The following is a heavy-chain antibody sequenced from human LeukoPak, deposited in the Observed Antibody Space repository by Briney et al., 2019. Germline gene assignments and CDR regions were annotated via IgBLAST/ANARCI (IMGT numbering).Heavy chain of an antibody. CDR1: GYTFSSYG. J-gene: IGHJ3*02. D-gene: IGHD6-19*01. CDR3: ARAIGSGWGAFDI. V-gene: IGHV1-2*02. Sequence: ASVKVSCKASGYTFSSYGISWVRQAPGQGLEWMGWINPNSGGTNYAQKFQGRVTMTRDTSISTAYMELSRLRSDDTAVYYCARAIGSGWGAFDIWGQGTMVTVSS. CDR2: INPNSGGT.